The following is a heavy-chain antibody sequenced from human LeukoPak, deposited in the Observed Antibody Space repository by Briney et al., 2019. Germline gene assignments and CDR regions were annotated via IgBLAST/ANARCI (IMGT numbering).Heavy chain of an antibody. CDR3: AKDRYSSSWRLFDY. Sequence: GGSLRLSCAASGFTFDDYAMHWVRQAPGKGLEWVSGISWNSGSIGYADSVKGRSTISRDNAKNSLYLQMNSLRAEDTALYYCAKDRYSSSWRLFDYWGQGTLVTVSS. CDR2: ISWNSGSI. D-gene: IGHD6-13*01. CDR1: GFTFDDYA. J-gene: IGHJ4*02. V-gene: IGHV3-9*01.